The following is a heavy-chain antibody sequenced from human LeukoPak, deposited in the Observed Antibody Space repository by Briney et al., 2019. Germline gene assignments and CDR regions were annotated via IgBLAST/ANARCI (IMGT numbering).Heavy chain of an antibody. D-gene: IGHD1-14*01. CDR1: GFTFSSYA. Sequence: GGSLRLSCAASGFTFSSYAMYWVRQAPGKGLEWVSGISDSGCTTYHIDAVKGRFGISRDNTRDTLYLQMDSLRADDTAVYYCAKGRGNPYYFDYWGQGLLVTVSS. CDR2: ISDSGCTT. J-gene: IGHJ4*01. CDR3: AKGRGNPYYFDY. V-gene: IGHV3-23*01.